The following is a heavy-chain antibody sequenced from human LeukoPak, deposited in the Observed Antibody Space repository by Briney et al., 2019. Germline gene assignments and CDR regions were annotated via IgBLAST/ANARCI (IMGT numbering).Heavy chain of an antibody. D-gene: IGHD1/OR15-1a*01. J-gene: IGHJ4*02. Sequence: SETLSLTCTVSGGSISSYYWSWIRQPPGKGLEWIGYIYTSGSTNYNPSPKSRVTMSVDTSKNQFSLKLSSVTAADTAVYYCARENKRGYFDYWGQGTLVTVSS. CDR2: IYTSGST. CDR1: GGSISSYY. CDR3: ARENKRGYFDY. V-gene: IGHV4-4*08.